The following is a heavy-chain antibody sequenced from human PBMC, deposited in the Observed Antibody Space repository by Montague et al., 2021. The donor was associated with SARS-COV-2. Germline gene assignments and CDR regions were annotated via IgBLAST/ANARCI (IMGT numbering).Heavy chain of an antibody. CDR3: ARIGQPAGNYAKLGYYGLDV. CDR2: IYWDDDK. D-gene: IGHD1-7*01. Sequence: PALVKPTQTLTLTCTFSGFSLTTSAMCVSWIRQPPGKAPECLARIYWDDDKHYNASLKTRLTISKDTSKNHVVLTMTNMDPVDTGTYYCARIGQPAGNYAKLGYYGLDVWGRGTTVTVSS. V-gene: IGHV2-70*11. CDR1: GFSLTTSAMC. J-gene: IGHJ6*02.